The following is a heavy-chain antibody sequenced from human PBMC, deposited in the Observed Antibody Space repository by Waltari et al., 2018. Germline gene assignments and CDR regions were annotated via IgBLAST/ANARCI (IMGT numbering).Heavy chain of an antibody. V-gene: IGHV3-23*03. CDR3: AKGNIAARHFDY. CDR2: IYSGGTST. Sequence: EVQLLESGGGLVQPGGSLRLSCAASGFTFSSYAMCWVRQAPGKGLEWVSVIYSGGTSTYYADSVKGRFTISRDNSKNTLYLQMNSLRAEDTAVYYCAKGNIAARHFDYWGQGTLVTVSS. D-gene: IGHD6-6*01. J-gene: IGHJ4*02. CDR1: GFTFSSYA.